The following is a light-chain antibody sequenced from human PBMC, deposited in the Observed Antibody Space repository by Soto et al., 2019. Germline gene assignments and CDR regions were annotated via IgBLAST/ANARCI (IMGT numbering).Light chain of an antibody. J-gene: IGKJ5*01. CDR1: QSGSSSY. CDR3: QQYGSSPPIT. Sequence: EIVLTQSPGTPSLSPGERATLSCRASQSGSSSYLAWYQQKPGQAPRLLIYGASSRATGIPDRFSGSRSGTDFTLTISRLEPEDFAVYYCQQYGSSPPITFGLGTRLEIK. V-gene: IGKV3-20*01. CDR2: GAS.